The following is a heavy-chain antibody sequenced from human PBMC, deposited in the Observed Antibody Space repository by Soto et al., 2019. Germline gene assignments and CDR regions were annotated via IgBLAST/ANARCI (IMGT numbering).Heavy chain of an antibody. Sequence: PGDSLKISCTTSGDSFSSYWIAWVRQMPGKGLEWMGIIYPRDSDTTYSPSFQGQVTISADTSISTTYLHWKSLKASDNAMYYCARTGSTFPAEYLQHWGTGTLVTDSS. V-gene: IGHV5-51*01. CDR3: ARTGSTFPAEYLQH. CDR2: IYPRDSDT. D-gene: IGHD3-9*01. J-gene: IGHJ1*01. CDR1: GDSFSSYW.